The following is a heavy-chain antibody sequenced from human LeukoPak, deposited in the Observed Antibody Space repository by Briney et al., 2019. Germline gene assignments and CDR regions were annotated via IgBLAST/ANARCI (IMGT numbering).Heavy chain of an antibody. J-gene: IGHJ3*02. D-gene: IGHD3-22*01. CDR2: IYYSGST. CDR3: ARAPYYYDSVLDAFDI. Sequence: SETLSLTCTVSGGSISSYYWSWIRQPPGKGLEWIGYIYYSGSTNYNPSLKSRVTISVDTSKNQFSLKLSSVTAADTAVYYCARAPYYYDSVLDAFDIWGQGTMVTVSS. V-gene: IGHV4-59*01. CDR1: GGSISSYY.